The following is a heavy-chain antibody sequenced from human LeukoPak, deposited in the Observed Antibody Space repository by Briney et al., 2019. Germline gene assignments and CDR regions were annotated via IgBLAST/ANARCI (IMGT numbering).Heavy chain of an antibody. V-gene: IGHV3-23*01. CDR1: GFTFSSYV. J-gene: IGHJ2*01. Sequence: PGGSLRLSCAASGFTFSSYVMSWVRQAPGKGLEWVSTISGNGRNTYYADSVKGRFTISRDNSKTTLYLEMNSLRAEDTAVYYCARGRGVYGYWYFDLWGRGTLVTVSS. CDR2: ISGNGRNT. CDR3: ARGRGVYGYWYFDL. D-gene: IGHD2-15*01.